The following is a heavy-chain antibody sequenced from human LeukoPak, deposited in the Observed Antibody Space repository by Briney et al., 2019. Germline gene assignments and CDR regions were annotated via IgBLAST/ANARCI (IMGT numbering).Heavy chain of an antibody. D-gene: IGHD5-18*01. Sequence: GGSLRLSCAASGFTFSSYAMHWIRQAPGKGLEWVAVISYGGSNKYYADSVKGRFTISRDNSKNTLYLQMNSLRAEDTAVYYCARADVDTTMAYFFDYWGQGTLVTVSS. J-gene: IGHJ4*02. CDR3: ARADVDTTMAYFFDY. V-gene: IGHV3-30*04. CDR1: GFTFSSYA. CDR2: ISYGGSNK.